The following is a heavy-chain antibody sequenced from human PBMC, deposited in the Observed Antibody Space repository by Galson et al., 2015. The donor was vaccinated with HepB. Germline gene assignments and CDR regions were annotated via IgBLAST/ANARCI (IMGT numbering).Heavy chain of an antibody. CDR1: GFTFTSYA. J-gene: IGHJ4*02. D-gene: IGHD2-21*01. V-gene: IGHV3-23*01. CDR2: ISGSGART. CDR3: RGQMWSFDF. Sequence: SLRLSCAASGFTFTSYAMSWVRQAPGKGLEWVSAISGSGARTYYADSVKGRFTSSRDNSKNTLYLQMNSLRAEDTAVYYCRGQMWSFDFWGQGTLVTVSS.